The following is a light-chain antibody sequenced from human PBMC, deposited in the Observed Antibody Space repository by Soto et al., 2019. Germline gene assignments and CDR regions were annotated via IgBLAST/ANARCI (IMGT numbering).Light chain of an antibody. Sequence: DIQMTQSPSSLSASVGDRVTITCRASQSISSYLNWYQQKQGKAPKLLIYAASSLQSAVPSRFSGSGSGTDFTLTISSLQPEDFATYYCQQSYSTPWTFGQGTKVEIK. V-gene: IGKV1-39*01. CDR3: QQSYSTPWT. CDR1: QSISSY. CDR2: AAS. J-gene: IGKJ1*01.